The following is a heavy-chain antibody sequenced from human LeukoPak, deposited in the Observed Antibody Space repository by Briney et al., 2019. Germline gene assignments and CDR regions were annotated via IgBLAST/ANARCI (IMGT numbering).Heavy chain of an antibody. J-gene: IGHJ5*02. CDR1: GYSFTYYW. Sequence: GESLKISCKASGYSFTYYWIGWVRQMPGKGVEWMGIMYPGDSNIRYSPSFQGQVTISADKSISTAYLQWGSLKASDTGMYYCARMSNIGADGDWFDPWGQGTLVTVSS. V-gene: IGHV5-51*01. D-gene: IGHD6-13*01. CDR2: MYPGDSNI. CDR3: ARMSNIGADGDWFDP.